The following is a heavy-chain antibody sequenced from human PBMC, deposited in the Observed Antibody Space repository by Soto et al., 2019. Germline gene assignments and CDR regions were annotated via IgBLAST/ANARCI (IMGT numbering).Heavy chain of an antibody. D-gene: IGHD4-17*01. CDR3: ARERFDYGFDY. V-gene: IGHV3-33*01. CDR2: IWYDGSNK. Sequence: PGGSLRLSCAASGFTFSSYGMHWVRQAPGKGLEWVAVIWYDGSNKYYADSVKGRFTISRDNSKNTLYLQMNSLRAEDTAVYYCARERFDYGFDYWGQGPLDTVSS. CDR1: GFTFSSYG. J-gene: IGHJ4*02.